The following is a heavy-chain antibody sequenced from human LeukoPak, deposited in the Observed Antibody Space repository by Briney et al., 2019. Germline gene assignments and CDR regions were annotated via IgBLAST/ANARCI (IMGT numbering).Heavy chain of an antibody. J-gene: IGHJ4*02. CDR2: ISWNSGNI. CDR1: GFTFDDYA. D-gene: IGHD2-2*01. CDR3: TELDCSSTSCHDY. V-gene: IGHV3-9*01. Sequence: GGSLRLSCAGSGFTFDDYAMHWVRQAPGKGLEWVSGISWNSGNIGYADSVKGRFIVSRDNAKNSLYLQMNSLRAEDTAVYYCTELDCSSTSCHDYWGQGTLVTVSS.